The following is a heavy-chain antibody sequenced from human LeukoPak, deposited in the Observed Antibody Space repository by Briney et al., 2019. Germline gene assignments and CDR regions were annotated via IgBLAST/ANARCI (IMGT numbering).Heavy chain of an antibody. V-gene: IGHV5-51*01. CDR2: IYPGDSDT. Sequence: GESLKISCKGSGYSFSNYWIGWVRQMPGKGLEWMGLIYPGDSDTRYGPSFQGQVTISADRSISTAYLQWNSLKASDTAIYFCARQPHRAGGPLRSFDVWGQGTMVTVSP. CDR1: GYSFSNYW. D-gene: IGHD1-26*01. CDR3: ARQPHRAGGPLRSFDV. J-gene: IGHJ3*01.